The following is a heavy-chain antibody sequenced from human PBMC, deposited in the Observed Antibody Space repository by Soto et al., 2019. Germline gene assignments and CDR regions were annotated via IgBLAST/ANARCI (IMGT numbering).Heavy chain of an antibody. CDR3: ASIPRRGYSYGIDY. CDR1: GGSISSGTSY. V-gene: IGHV4-31*03. Sequence: QVQLQESGPGLVKPSQTLSLTCNVSGGSISSGTSYWTWIRQHPGEGLEWIGHIYFPGATYSNPSLRSRLTMSVDTSKTQFSLKLTSVTAADTATYYCASIPRRGYSYGIDYWGQGTLVTVSS. J-gene: IGHJ4*02. D-gene: IGHD2-21*02. CDR2: IYFPGAT.